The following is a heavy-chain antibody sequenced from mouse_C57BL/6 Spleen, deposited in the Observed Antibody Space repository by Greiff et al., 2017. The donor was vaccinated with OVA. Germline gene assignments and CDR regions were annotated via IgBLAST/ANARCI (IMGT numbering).Heavy chain of an antibody. V-gene: IGHV1-7*01. CDR3: ARGGVVAPVSFDY. CDR1: GYTFPSYW. CDR2: INPSSGYT. Sequence: VQLQQSGAELAKPGASVKLSCKASGYTFPSYWMHWVKQRPGQGLEWIGYINPSSGYTKYNQKFKDKATLTADKSSSTAYMQLSSLTYEDSAVDYCARGGVVAPVSFDYWGQGTTLTVSS. J-gene: IGHJ2*01. D-gene: IGHD1-1*01.